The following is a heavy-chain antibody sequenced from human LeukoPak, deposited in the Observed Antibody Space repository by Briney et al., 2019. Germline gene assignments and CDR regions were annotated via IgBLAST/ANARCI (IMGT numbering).Heavy chain of an antibody. CDR2: IYYSGST. D-gene: IGHD2-15*01. J-gene: IGHJ5*02. CDR1: GGSISSSY. CDR3: ARRGVVLPNFFDP. Sequence: SETLSLTCTVSGGSISSSYWSWIRQPPGKGLEWIGNIYYSGSTNYNASLKSRVTISIDTSKNQFSLKLSSVTAPDTAVYYCARRGVVLPNFFDPWGQGTLVTVSS. V-gene: IGHV4-59*08.